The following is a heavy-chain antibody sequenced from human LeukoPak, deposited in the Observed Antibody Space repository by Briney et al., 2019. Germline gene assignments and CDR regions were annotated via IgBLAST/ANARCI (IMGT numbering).Heavy chain of an antibody. CDR2: ISHDGSNK. CDR3: AVQTYYYDSSGYGYYFDY. Sequence: PGGSLRLSCEASGFTFSSYAMHWVRQAPGKGLEWVAIISHDGSNKYYADSVKGRFTISRDNSKNTLYLQMNSLRAEDTAVYYCAVQTYYYDSSGYGYYFDYWGQGTLVTVSS. CDR1: GFTFSSYA. J-gene: IGHJ4*02. V-gene: IGHV3-30-3*01. D-gene: IGHD3-22*01.